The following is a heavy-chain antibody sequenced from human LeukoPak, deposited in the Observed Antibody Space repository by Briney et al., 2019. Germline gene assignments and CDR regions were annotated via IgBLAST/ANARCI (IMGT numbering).Heavy chain of an antibody. CDR3: AREDPQTTVPEGMDV. J-gene: IGHJ6*02. D-gene: IGHD4-17*01. V-gene: IGHV4-59*01. Sequence: ASETLSLTCSVSGGSISTYYWSWIRQPPGKGLEWIGYIYYTGTTNYNPSLRSRVTISVDTSRNQFSLRLSSMTAADTAVYYCAREDPQTTVPEGMDVWGHGTTVIVSS. CDR2: IYYTGTT. CDR1: GGSISTYY.